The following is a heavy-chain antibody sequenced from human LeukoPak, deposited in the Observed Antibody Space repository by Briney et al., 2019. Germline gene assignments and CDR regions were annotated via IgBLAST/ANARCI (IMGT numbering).Heavy chain of an antibody. J-gene: IGHJ4*02. Sequence: ASVKVSCKASGYTFTNYYMHWVRQAPGQGLEWLGIINPTGGETSYAQKFQGRVTITADESTSTAYMELSSLRSEDTAVYYCARGISVEWLMCYWGQGTLVTVSS. CDR2: INPTGGET. D-gene: IGHD3-3*01. V-gene: IGHV1-46*01. CDR1: GYTFTNYY. CDR3: ARGISVEWLMCY.